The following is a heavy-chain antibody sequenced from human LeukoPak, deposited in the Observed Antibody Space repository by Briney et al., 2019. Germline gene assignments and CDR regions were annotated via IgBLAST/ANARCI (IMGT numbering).Heavy chain of an antibody. V-gene: IGHV3-53*01. D-gene: IGHD3-10*01. J-gene: IGHJ4*02. CDR2: IHNDGST. CDR1: GFIVSNTY. Sequence: PGGSLRLSCAASGFIVSNTYMTWVRQAPGKGLEWVSVIHNDGSTYYADSVKGRFTISRDNSKNTLYLQMNSLRAEDTAVYYCAKEGMVRGVMLGWGQGTLVTVSS. CDR3: AKEGMVRGVMLG.